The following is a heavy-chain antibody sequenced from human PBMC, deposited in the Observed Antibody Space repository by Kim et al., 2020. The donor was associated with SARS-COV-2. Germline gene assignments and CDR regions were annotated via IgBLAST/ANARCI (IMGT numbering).Heavy chain of an antibody. CDR3: ARVARDSTIFGVVNGGWFDP. CDR2: IYYSGST. J-gene: IGHJ5*02. CDR1: GGSISSGGYY. Sequence: SETLSLTCTVSGGSISSGGYYWSWIRQHPGKGLEWIGYIYYSGSTYYNPSLKSRVTISVDTSKNQFSLKLSSVTAADTAVYYCARVARDSTIFGVVNGGWFDPWGQGTLVTVSS. V-gene: IGHV4-31*03. D-gene: IGHD3-3*01.